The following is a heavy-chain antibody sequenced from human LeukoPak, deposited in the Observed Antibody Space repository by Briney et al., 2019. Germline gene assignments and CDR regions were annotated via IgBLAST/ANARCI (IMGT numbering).Heavy chain of an antibody. Sequence: ASVKVSCKASGYTFTSYYMHWVRQAPGQGLEWMGIINPSGGSTSYAQKFQGRVTMTRDMSTSTVYMELSSLRSEDTAVYYCARPSAPYYYDSSGYSPPGGFDYWGQGTLVTVSS. D-gene: IGHD3-22*01. J-gene: IGHJ4*02. V-gene: IGHV1-46*01. CDR3: ARPSAPYYYDSSGYSPPGGFDY. CDR2: INPSGGST. CDR1: GYTFTSYY.